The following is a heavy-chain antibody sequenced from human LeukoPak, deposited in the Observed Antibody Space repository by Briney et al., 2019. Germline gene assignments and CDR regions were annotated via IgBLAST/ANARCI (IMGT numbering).Heavy chain of an antibody. D-gene: IGHD3-3*01. CDR2: IYTSGST. CDR3: ARDTAQYYDFWSGYHYYGMDV. V-gene: IGHV4-4*07. CDR1: GGSISSYY. J-gene: IGHJ6*02. Sequence: SETLSLNCTVSGGSISSYYWSWIRQPAGKGLEWIGRIYTSGSTNYNPSLKSRVTMSVDTSKNQFSLKLSSVTAADTAVYYCARDTAQYYDFWSGYHYYGMDVWGQGTTVTVSS.